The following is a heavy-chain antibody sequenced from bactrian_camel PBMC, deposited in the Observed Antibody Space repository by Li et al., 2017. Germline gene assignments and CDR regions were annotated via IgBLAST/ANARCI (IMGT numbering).Heavy chain of an antibody. CDR3: AAESPSLAGWKPTSLLNQFAYNY. V-gene: IGHV3S53*01. D-gene: IGHD5*01. Sequence: HVQLVESGGGSVQAGGSLRLACVVSGNTASINCLAWFRQAPGGECELVSYISSDGSPTYNKDSVQGRFTTSQDSAKNAVYLQMDSLKPDDTAMYYCAAESPSLAGWKPTSLLNQFAYNYWGQGTQVTVS. CDR2: ISSDGSPT. J-gene: IGHJ4*01. CDR1: GNTASINC.